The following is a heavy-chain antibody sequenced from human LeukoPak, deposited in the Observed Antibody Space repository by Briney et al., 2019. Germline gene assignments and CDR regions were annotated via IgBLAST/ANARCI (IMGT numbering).Heavy chain of an antibody. CDR2: IYYSGST. CDR3: AREGDSDYGDYPYYFDY. J-gene: IGHJ4*02. D-gene: IGHD4-17*01. CDR1: GGSISIYY. Sequence: KPSETLSLTCTVSGGSISIYYWSLIRQPPGKGLEWIGYIYYSGSTNYNPSLKSRVTISVDTSKNQFSLKLSSVTAADTAVYYCAREGDSDYGDYPYYFDYWGQGTLVTVSS. V-gene: IGHV4-59*01.